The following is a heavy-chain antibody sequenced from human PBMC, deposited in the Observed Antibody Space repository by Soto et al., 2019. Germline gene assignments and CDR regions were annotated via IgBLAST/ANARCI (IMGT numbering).Heavy chain of an antibody. J-gene: IGHJ4*02. CDR1: GFSLSTSGVG. CDR3: AHKGPEDWPLDY. CDR2: IYWDDSK. Sequence: QITLKESGPTLVRPTQTLTLTCAFSGFSLSTSGVGVGWIRQPPGKALEWLAVIYWDDSKHYSPSLRSRLTITKDPSKIQVVLTMTNMDPMDTGTYYCAHKGPEDWPLDYWGQGTLVTVSS. V-gene: IGHV2-5*02. D-gene: IGHD3-9*01.